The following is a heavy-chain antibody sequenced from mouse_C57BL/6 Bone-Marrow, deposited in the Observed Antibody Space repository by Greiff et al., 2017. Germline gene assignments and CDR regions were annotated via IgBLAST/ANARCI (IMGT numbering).Heavy chain of an antibody. D-gene: IGHD1-1*01. CDR2: IDPSDSYT. V-gene: IGHV1-69*01. Sequence: QVQLKQPGAELVMPGASVKLSCKASGYTFTSYWMHWVNQRPGQGLEWIGEIDPSDSYTNYNQKFKGKSTLTVDKSSSTAYMQLSSLTSEDSAVYYCAREDYYGSSYNFDYWGQGTTLTVSS. CDR3: AREDYYGSSYNFDY. CDR1: GYTFTSYW. J-gene: IGHJ2*01.